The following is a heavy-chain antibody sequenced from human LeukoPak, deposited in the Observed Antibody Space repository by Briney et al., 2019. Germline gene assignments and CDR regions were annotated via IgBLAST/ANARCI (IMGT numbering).Heavy chain of an antibody. CDR3: ARDALLVDP. J-gene: IGHJ5*02. V-gene: IGHV3-48*01. D-gene: IGHD6-6*01. CDR2: ISSSSSTI. CDR1: GFTFSSYG. Sequence: GGSLRLSCAASGFTFSSYGMHWVRQAPGKGLEWVSYISSSSSTIYYADSVKGRFTISRDNAKNSLYLQMNSLRAEDTAVYYCARDALLVDPWGQGTLVTVSS.